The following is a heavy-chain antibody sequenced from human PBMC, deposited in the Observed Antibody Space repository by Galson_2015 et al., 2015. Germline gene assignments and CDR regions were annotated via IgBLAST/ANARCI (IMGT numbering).Heavy chain of an antibody. CDR2: INSDGTSK. J-gene: IGHJ4*02. CDR3: ARGHSGWYFDY. D-gene: IGHD6-19*01. CDR1: GFTFSSDW. V-gene: IGHV3-74*01. Sequence: SLRLSCAASGFTFSSDWMHWVRQAPGKGLVWISRINSDGTSKTYADSVKGRFTISRDNAKNTLYLQMNSLRAEDTAVYYCARGHSGWYFDYWGQGTLVTVSS.